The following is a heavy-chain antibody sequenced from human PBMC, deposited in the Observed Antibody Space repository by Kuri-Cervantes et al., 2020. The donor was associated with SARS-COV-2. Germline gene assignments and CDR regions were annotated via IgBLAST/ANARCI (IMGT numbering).Heavy chain of an antibody. CDR3: AGDAGYYDSSGYRYYFDY. CDR1: GYTFTGYY. D-gene: IGHD3-22*01. J-gene: IGHJ4*02. Sequence: ASVKVSCKASGYTFTGYYMHWVRQAPGQGLEWMGRINPNSGGTNYAQKFQGRVTMTGDTSISTAYMELGRLGSDDTAVYYCAGDAGYYDSSGYRYYFDYWGQGTLVTVSS. V-gene: IGHV1-2*06. CDR2: INPNSGGT.